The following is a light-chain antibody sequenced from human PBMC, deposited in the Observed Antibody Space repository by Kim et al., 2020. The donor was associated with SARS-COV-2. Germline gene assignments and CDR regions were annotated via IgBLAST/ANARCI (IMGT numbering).Light chain of an antibody. CDR3: QTWGTGIRV. CDR1: SVHSGYA. CDR2: LNSDGSH. Sequence: TVKLTCTLSSVHSGYAIAWHQQQPETGPRYLMKLNSDGSHSKGDGILDRFSGSSSGAERYLTISSLQSEDEADYYCQTWGTGIRVFGTGTKVTVL. V-gene: IGLV4-69*01. J-gene: IGLJ1*01.